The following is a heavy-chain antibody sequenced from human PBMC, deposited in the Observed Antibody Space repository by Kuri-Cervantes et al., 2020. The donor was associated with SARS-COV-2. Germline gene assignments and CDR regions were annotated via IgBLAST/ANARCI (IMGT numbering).Heavy chain of an antibody. CDR1: GYTFTSYY. CDR2: ISPSGGST. CDR3: AREDIVVVPAYYDDAFDI. Sequence: ASVKVSCKASGYTFTSYYMHWVRQAPGQGLEWMGIISPSGGSTSYAQKFQGRVTMTRDTSTSTVYMELSSLRSEDTAVYYCAREDIVVVPAYYDDAFDIWGQGTMVTVSS. J-gene: IGHJ3*02. V-gene: IGHV1-46*01. D-gene: IGHD2-2*01.